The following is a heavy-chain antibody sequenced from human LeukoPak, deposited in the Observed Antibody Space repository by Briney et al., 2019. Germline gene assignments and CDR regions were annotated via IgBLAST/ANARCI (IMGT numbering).Heavy chain of an antibody. D-gene: IGHD4-23*01. CDR2: INPSGGST. J-gene: IGHJ4*02. CDR3: ATAKFSGNSYFDY. Sequence: RASVKVSCEASGYTFTSYFIHWVRQAPGQGLEWMGIINPSGGSTNYAQKFQGRVTMTRDTSTSTVYMELSSLRSEDTAVYYCATAKFSGNSYFDYWGQGTLVTVSS. V-gene: IGHV1-46*01. CDR1: GYTFTSYF.